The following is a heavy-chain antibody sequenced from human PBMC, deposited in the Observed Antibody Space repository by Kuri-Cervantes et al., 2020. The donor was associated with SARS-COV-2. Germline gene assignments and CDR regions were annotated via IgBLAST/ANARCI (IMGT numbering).Heavy chain of an antibody. V-gene: IGHV3-30*02. CDR2: IRYDGSNK. Sequence: GESLKISCAASGFTFSSYGMHWARQAPGKGLEWEAFIRYDGSNKYYADSVKGRFTISRDNSKNTLYLQMNSLRAEDTAVYYCAKDAGSGHFWSGYSGGNWFDPWGQGTLVTVSS. CDR3: AKDAGSGHFWSGYSGGNWFDP. CDR1: GFTFSSYG. D-gene: IGHD3-3*02. J-gene: IGHJ5*02.